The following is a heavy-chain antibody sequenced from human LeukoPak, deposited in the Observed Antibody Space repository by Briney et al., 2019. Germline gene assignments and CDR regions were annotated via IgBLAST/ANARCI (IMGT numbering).Heavy chain of an antibody. J-gene: IGHJ3*02. CDR2: ILYDGSNK. CDR1: EFTFSNYA. V-gene: IGHV3-30*02. D-gene: IGHD1-26*01. Sequence: PGGSLRLSCAASEFTFSNYAMHWVRQAPGKGLEWVTFILYDGSNKYYAESVKGRFTISRDNSKNTLYLQMDSLRAEDTAKYYCAKSLLTTASGTGRAFDIWGQGTMVTVSA. CDR3: AKSLLTTASGTGRAFDI.